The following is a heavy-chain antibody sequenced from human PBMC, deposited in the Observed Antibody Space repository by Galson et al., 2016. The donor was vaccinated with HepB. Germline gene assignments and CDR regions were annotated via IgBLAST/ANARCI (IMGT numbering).Heavy chain of an antibody. J-gene: IGHJ4*02. CDR3: AREEMWVGSFFDY. D-gene: IGHD5-24*01. CDR1: GFTFSSFS. Sequence: SLRLSCAASGFTFSSFSIHWVRQAPGKGLEWVALISYDGSNKYYADSVKGRFTISRDNSKSTLYLQMTSLRAEDTAVYYCAREEMWVGSFFDYWGQGTLVTVSA. CDR2: ISYDGSNK. V-gene: IGHV3-30-3*01.